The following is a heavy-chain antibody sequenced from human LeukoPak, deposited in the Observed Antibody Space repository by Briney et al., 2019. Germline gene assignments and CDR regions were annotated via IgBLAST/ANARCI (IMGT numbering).Heavy chain of an antibody. CDR1: GFTVSSNY. CDR2: IYSGSSST. V-gene: IGHV3-53*01. Sequence: GGSLRLSCAASGFTVSSNYMSWVRQAPGKGLEWVSVIYSGSSSTYYTDSVKGRFTVSRDNSKNTLFLQMNSLRAEDTAVYYCAKDPHSSGWYVHFYFDFWGQGTLVTVSS. J-gene: IGHJ4*02. CDR3: AKDPHSSGWYVHFYFDF. D-gene: IGHD6-19*01.